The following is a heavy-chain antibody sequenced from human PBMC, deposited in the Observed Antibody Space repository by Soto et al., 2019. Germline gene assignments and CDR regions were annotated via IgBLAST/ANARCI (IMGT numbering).Heavy chain of an antibody. V-gene: IGHV3-23*01. J-gene: IGHJ4*02. D-gene: IGHD2-15*01. CDR3: AKDKVVARGYYFDY. CDR1: GFTFSSYA. CDR2: ISGSGGST. Sequence: PGGSLRLSCAASGFTFSSYAMSWVRQAPGKGLEWVSAISGSGGSTYYADSVKGRFTISRDNSKNTLYLQMNSLRAEGTAVYYCAKDKVVARGYYFDYWGQGTLVTVSS.